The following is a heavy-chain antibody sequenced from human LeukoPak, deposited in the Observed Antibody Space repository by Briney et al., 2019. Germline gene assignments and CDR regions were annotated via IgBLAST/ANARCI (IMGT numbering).Heavy chain of an antibody. J-gene: IGHJ4*02. Sequence: SETLSLTCTVSGGSISSSSYYWGWIRQPPGKGLEWIGSIYYSGSTYYNPSLKSRVTISVDTSNNQFSLSLDSVTAADTAVYFCSKDSHDWGQGTLVIVSS. CDR3: SKDSHD. V-gene: IGHV4-39*07. CDR2: IYYSGST. CDR1: GGSISSSSYY.